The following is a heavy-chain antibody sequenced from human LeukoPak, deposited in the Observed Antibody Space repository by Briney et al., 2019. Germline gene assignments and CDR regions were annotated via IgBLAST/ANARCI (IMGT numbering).Heavy chain of an antibody. CDR2: IFSTGTT. V-gene: IGHV4-39*01. CDR1: GISINSRTSY. D-gene: IGHD4-23*01. CDR3: ESHLGGLGGPTEYFQH. J-gene: IGHJ1*01. Sequence: SETLSLTCTVSGISINSRTSYWGGIRQPPGKGLECIGTIFSTGTTYYSPSLKNQITISIDTSKNQFSLRLTSVTAADTAVYYCESHLGGLGGPTEYFQHWGQGSVVTVSS.